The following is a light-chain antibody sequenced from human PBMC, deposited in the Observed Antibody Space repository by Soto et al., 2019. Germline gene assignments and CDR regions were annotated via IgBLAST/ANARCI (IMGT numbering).Light chain of an antibody. CDR3: QQYQRTRSIT. V-gene: IGKV3-20*01. Sequence: EIVLRQSPGTLSFSPGERATLSCRASQSVSSSYTACYKQHTGQDPRLLIFNATTRATAIPDRFNGSGTGTEFTLTTSRLEPEDFAVYFCQQYQRTRSITFGQGTRLEIK. CDR2: NAT. CDR1: QSVSSSY. J-gene: IGKJ5*01.